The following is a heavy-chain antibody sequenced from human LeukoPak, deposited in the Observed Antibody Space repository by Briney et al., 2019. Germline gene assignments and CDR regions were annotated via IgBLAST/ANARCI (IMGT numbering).Heavy chain of an antibody. CDR3: ARDPPGVGAVQLWFHPRGAFDI. V-gene: IGHV4-34*01. J-gene: IGHJ3*02. CDR2: INHSGST. CDR1: IDSFTNYY. D-gene: IGHD5-18*01. Sequence: SETLSLTCAVYIDSFTNYYWSWIRQPPGKGLEWIGEINHSGSTNYNPSLKSRVTISVDTSKNQFSLKLSSVTAADTAVYYCARDPPGVGAVQLWFHPRGAFDIWGQGTMVTVSS.